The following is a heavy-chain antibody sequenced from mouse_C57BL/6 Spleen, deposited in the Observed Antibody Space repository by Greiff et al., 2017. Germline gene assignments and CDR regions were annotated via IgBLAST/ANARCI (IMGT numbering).Heavy chain of an antibody. CDR1: GYTFTSYG. D-gene: IGHD2-1*01. V-gene: IGHV1-81*01. J-gene: IGHJ3*01. CDR2: IYPRSGNT. CDR3: AVYYGNYGFAY. Sequence: VKLVESGAELARPGASVKLSCKASGYTFTSYGISWVKQRTGQGLEWIGEIYPRSGNTYYNEKFKGKATLTADKSSSTAYMELRSLTSEDSAVYFCAVYYGNYGFAYWGQGTLVTVSA.